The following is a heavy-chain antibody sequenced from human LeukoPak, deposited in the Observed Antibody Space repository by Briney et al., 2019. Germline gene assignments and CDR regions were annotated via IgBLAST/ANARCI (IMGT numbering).Heavy chain of an antibody. CDR1: GGSFRRYY. J-gene: IGHJ5*02. CDR3: ARGAPGSSFDP. Sequence: SETLSLTCAVYGGSFRRYYWSWICQPPGKGLEWIGEINHSGSTNYNPSLKSRVTISVETSKKQFSLNLSSVTAADTGVYYCARGAPGSSFDPWGQGTLVTVSS. D-gene: IGHD1-26*01. V-gene: IGHV4-34*01. CDR2: INHSGST.